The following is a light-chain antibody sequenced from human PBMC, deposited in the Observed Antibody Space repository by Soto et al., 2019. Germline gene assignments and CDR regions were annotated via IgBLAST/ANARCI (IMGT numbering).Light chain of an antibody. J-gene: IGKJ5*01. CDR3: QQYNNWLSIT. V-gene: IGKV3-15*01. Sequence: EIVMTQSPASLSVSLGERDTLSCRASQYVINNLAWYQQKPGQAPRLLIYGASTRATDVPARFSGSGSGTEFTLTISSLQSEDFAVYYCQQYNNWLSITFGQGTRLEI. CDR1: QYVINN. CDR2: GAS.